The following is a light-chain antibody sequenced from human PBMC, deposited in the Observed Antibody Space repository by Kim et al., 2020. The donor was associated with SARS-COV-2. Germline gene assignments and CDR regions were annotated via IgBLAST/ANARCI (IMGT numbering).Light chain of an antibody. Sequence: EVVLTQSPATLSVSPGERATLSCRASQSISSDLAWYQQKPGQSPRLLISGAAGRASGIPPRFSATGSGTEFSLTISSLQPEDVAVYYCQQYQHWPPLTFGGGTKGDIK. V-gene: IGKV3-15*01. CDR2: GAA. CDR3: QQYQHWPPLT. J-gene: IGKJ4*01. CDR1: QSISSD.